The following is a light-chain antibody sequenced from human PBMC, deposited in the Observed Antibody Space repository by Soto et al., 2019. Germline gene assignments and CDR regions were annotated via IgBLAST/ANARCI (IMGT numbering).Light chain of an antibody. CDR3: QQYGSSRT. CDR2: GAS. CDR1: QSVSSSY. Sequence: EIVLTQSPGTLSLSPGERATLSCRASQSVSSSYLAWYQQKPGQAPRLLIYGASSRATGIPDRFRGSGSGTDFTLTISRLEPDDFAVYYCQQYGSSRTFGQGTKVEIK. J-gene: IGKJ1*01. V-gene: IGKV3-20*01.